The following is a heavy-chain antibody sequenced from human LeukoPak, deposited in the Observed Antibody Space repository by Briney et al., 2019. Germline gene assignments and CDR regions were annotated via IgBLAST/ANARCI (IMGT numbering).Heavy chain of an antibody. J-gene: IGHJ6*04. CDR3: ARVSPSGVWDV. Sequence: SQTLSLTCTVSGGSISGINYYWTWIRQPAGKGLEWIGRIYTTGSSNYNPSLRSRVTISVDTSNNQFSLKLSSVTAADTAVYYCARVSPSGVWDVWGKGTTVTVSS. CDR2: IYTTGSS. V-gene: IGHV4-61*02. D-gene: IGHD3-10*01. CDR1: GGSISGINYY.